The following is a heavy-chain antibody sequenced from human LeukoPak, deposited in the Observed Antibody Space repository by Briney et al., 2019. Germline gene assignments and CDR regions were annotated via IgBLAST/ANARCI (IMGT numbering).Heavy chain of an antibody. Sequence: SETLSLTCTVSGGSISSSGYYWGWIRQPPGKGLEWIGSIYYSGSTYYNPSLRSRVTISVDTSKNQFSLKLSSVTAADTAVYYCARHVAIFGVVNDAFDIWGQGTMVTVSS. J-gene: IGHJ3*02. D-gene: IGHD3-3*01. CDR3: ARHVAIFGVVNDAFDI. CDR1: GGSISSSGYY. CDR2: IYYSGST. V-gene: IGHV4-39*01.